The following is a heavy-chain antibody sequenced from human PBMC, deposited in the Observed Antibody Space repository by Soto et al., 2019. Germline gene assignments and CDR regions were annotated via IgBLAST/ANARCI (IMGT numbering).Heavy chain of an antibody. CDR1: DAYIIGLD. Sequence: SETLSHTSTVADAYIIGLDGSWVRTTDGKGLEWIGRIYATGTTDYNPSLKSRVMMSVDTSKKQFSLKLRSVTAADTAVYYCVRDGTKTLRDWFDPWCQG. CDR3: VRDGTKTLRDWFDP. J-gene: IGHJ5*02. D-gene: IGHD1-1*01. V-gene: IGHV4-4*07. CDR2: IYATGTT.